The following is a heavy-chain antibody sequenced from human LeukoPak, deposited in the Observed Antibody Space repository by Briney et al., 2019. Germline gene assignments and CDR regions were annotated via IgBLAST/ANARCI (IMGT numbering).Heavy chain of an antibody. J-gene: IGHJ4*02. Sequence: GRSLRLSCAASGFTFSSYGMHWVRQAPGEGLEWVGFIRSKAYGGTTEYAASVKGRFTISRDDSKSIAYLQMNSLKTEDTAVYYCTRVPRRGIDYWGQGTLVTVSS. CDR3: TRVPRRGIDY. D-gene: IGHD3-16*01. CDR2: IRSKAYGGTT. V-gene: IGHV3-49*04. CDR1: GFTFSSYG.